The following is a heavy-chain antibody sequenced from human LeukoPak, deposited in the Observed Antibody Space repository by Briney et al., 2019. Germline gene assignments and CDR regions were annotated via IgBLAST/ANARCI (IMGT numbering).Heavy chain of an antibody. D-gene: IGHD3-3*01. Sequence: SETLSLTCTVSGAAMNKYYWSWIRQPPGKGLEWIGNIHYGGNTNYSPSLKSRLTISVDRSNNQFSLSLTSVTAADTAVYYCARRSDLWSGFRSDYYYMDVWGNGTTVIVSS. CDR2: IHYGGNT. CDR1: GAAMNKYY. V-gene: IGHV4-59*08. CDR3: ARRSDLWSGFRSDYYYMDV. J-gene: IGHJ6*03.